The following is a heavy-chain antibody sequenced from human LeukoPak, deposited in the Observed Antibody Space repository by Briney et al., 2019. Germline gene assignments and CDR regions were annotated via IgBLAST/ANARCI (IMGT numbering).Heavy chain of an antibody. CDR1: GGSFSGYY. D-gene: IGHD3-10*01. Sequence: PSETLSLTCAVYGGSFSGYYWSWIRQPPGKGLEWIGEINHNGSTNYNPSLKSRVTISVDTSKNQFSLKLSSVTAADTAVYYCAREGSYGSGSYYNLWFDPWGQGTLVTVSS. V-gene: IGHV4-34*01. CDR2: INHNGST. CDR3: AREGSYGSGSYYNLWFDP. J-gene: IGHJ5*02.